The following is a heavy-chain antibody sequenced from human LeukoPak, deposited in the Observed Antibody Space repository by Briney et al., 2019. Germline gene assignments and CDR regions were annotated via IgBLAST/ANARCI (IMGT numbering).Heavy chain of an antibody. V-gene: IGHV3-48*01. CDR3: ARELYSSSSVYPYYYMDV. J-gene: IGHJ6*03. D-gene: IGHD6-6*01. CDR2: ISSSSSTK. CDR1: GFTFSSYS. Sequence: PGGSLRLSCAASGFTFSSYSMNWVRQAPGKGLEWVSYISSSSSTKYYADSVKGRFSISRDNAKNSLYLQMNSLRAEDTAVYYCARELYSSSSVYPYYYMDVWSKGTTVTVSS.